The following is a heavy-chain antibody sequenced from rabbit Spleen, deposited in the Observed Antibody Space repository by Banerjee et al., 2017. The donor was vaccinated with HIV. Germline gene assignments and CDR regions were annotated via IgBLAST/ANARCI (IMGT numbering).Heavy chain of an antibody. J-gene: IGHJ4*01. V-gene: IGHV1S45*01. D-gene: IGHD1-1*01. CDR1: GVSLNDKDV. CDR3: ARDLVTVIGWNFNL. CDR2: INIVTGKS. Sequence: EQLEESGGGLVKPEGSLTLTCKASGVSLNDKDVMCWVRQAPGKGLEWIACINIVTGKSVDASWAKGRIIMSRPSSTTVTLQMTSLTAADTATYFCARDLVTVIGWNFNLWGPGTLVTVS.